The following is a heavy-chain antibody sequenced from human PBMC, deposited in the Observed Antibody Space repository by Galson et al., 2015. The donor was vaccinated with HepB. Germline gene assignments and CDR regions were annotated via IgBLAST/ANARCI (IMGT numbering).Heavy chain of an antibody. CDR1: GYTFTSYD. CDR2: MNPNSGNT. V-gene: IGHV1-8*01. J-gene: IGHJ4*02. CDR3: ARVGYDILTGYYLFDY. D-gene: IGHD3-9*01. Sequence: SVKVSCKASGYTFTSYDINWVRQATGQGLEWMGWMNPNSGNTGYAQKFQGRVTMTRNTSISTAYMELSSLRSEDTAVYYCARVGYDILTGYYLFDYWGQGTLVTVSS.